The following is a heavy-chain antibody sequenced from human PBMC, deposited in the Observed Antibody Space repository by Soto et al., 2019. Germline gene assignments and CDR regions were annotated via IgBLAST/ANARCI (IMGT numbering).Heavy chain of an antibody. J-gene: IGHJ4*02. D-gene: IGHD2-21*01. CDR3: AREELNCGGDCFAF. CDR1: GFTFSSYE. V-gene: IGHV3-48*03. CDR2: IGTSSTNI. Sequence: EVQLVESGGDLVQPGRSLRLSCAASGFTFSSYEFNWVRQAPGKGLEWISYIGTSSTNIYYADSVKGRFTSSRDNAKNALYLQRNSLRAQDTAIYYCAREELNCGGDCFAFWGQGTLVTVSS.